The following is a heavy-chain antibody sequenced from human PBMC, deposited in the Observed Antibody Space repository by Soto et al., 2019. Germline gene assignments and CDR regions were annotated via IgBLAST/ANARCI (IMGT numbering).Heavy chain of an antibody. J-gene: IGHJ4*02. D-gene: IGHD6-19*01. CDR2: IYYSGST. Sequence: SETLSLTCTVSGGSISRYYWSWIRQPPGKGLEWIGYIYYSGSTNYNPSLKSRVTISVDTSKNQFSLKLSSVTAADTAVYYCARGSSGWSVYYYFDYWGQGTLVTVSS. V-gene: IGHV4-59*01. CDR3: ARGSSGWSVYYYFDY. CDR1: GGSISRYY.